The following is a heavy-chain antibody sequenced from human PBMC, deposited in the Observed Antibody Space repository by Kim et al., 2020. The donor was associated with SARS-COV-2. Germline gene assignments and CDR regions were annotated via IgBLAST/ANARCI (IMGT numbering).Heavy chain of an antibody. CDR3: AKITGIFSAGSVY. J-gene: IGHJ4*02. D-gene: IGHD3-10*01. CDR1: GFTFSSCA. Sequence: GGSLRLSCAASGFTFSSCAMRWVRQAPGKGLEWVSSIRGDGGKSNYADSVKGRFTISRDNSKNTLYLQMDSLRAEDTAVYYCAKITGIFSAGSVYWGQGTLVTVSS. CDR2: IRGDGGKS. V-gene: IGHV3-23*01.